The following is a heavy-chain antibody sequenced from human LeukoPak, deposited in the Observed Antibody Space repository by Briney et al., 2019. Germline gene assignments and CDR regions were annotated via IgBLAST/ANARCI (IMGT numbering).Heavy chain of an antibody. V-gene: IGHV1-18*01. D-gene: IGHD1-1*01. CDR2: ISPNNGNT. CDR1: GYTFGTSS. CDR3: TRVRNSNNWWGPFDI. Sequence: ASVKVSCKAFGYTFGTSSITWVRQAPGQRLEWMGWISPNNGNTHYAQGVQGRVTMTTDTSRSTAYMELRRLRSDDTAVYYCTRVRNSNNWWGPFDIWGQGTMVTVSS. J-gene: IGHJ3*02.